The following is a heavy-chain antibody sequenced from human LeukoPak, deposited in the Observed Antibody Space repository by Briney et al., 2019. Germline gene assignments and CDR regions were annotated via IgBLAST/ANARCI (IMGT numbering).Heavy chain of an antibody. CDR2: ISWNRGSI. CDR1: GFTFDDYA. J-gene: IGHJ6*03. CDR3: AKVDTYGLYYYYMDV. D-gene: IGHD5-18*01. V-gene: IGHV3-9*01. Sequence: PGGSLRLACAASGFTFDDYAMHWVRQAPGKGLEWVSGISWNRGSIGHADSVKGRFTISRDNAKNSLYLQMNSLRAEDTALYYCAKVDTYGLYYYYMDVWGKGTTVTVSS.